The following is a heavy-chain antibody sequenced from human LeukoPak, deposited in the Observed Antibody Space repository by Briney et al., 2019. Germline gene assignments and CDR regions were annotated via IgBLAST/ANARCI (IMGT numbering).Heavy chain of an antibody. Sequence: LETLSLTCTVSGGSISSSSYYWGWIRQPPGKGLEWIGSIYYSGSTYYNPSLKSRVTISVDTSKNQFSLKLSSVTAADTAVYYCVGGYDQLFDYWGQGTLVTVSS. J-gene: IGHJ4*02. D-gene: IGHD5-12*01. CDR3: VGGYDQLFDY. V-gene: IGHV4-39*01. CDR1: GGSISSSSYY. CDR2: IYYSGST.